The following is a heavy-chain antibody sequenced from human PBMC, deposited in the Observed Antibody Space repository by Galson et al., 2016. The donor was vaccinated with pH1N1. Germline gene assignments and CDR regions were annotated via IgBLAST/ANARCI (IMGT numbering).Heavy chain of an antibody. V-gene: IGHV1-69*13. D-gene: IGHD3-22*01. J-gene: IGHJ2*01. CDR1: GYTFTSYD. CDR2: IIPIFGTA. Sequence: SVKVSCKASGYTFTSYDINWVRQATGHGLEWMGGIIPIFGTAKYAQNFQGRVTITADGSTTTAYMELSSLRSEDTAVYYCAREDYYDTDLSDWYFDLWGRGTLLTVSS. CDR3: AREDYYDTDLSDWYFDL.